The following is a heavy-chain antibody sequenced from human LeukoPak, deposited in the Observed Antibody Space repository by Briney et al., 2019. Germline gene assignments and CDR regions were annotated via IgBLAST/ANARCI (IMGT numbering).Heavy chain of an antibody. Sequence: GGSLRLSCAASGFTFSSYSMNWVRQAPGKGLEWVSYISSSSSTIYYADSVKGRFTISRDNAKNSLYLQMNSLRAEDTAVYYCARGPYGSGSPFDYWGQGTLVTVSS. J-gene: IGHJ4*02. CDR3: ARGPYGSGSPFDY. CDR2: ISSSSSTI. CDR1: GFTFSSYS. V-gene: IGHV3-48*04. D-gene: IGHD3-10*01.